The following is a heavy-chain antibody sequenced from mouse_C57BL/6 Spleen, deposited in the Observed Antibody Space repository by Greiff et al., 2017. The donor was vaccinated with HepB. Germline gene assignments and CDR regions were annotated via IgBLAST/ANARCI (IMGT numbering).Heavy chain of an antibody. J-gene: IGHJ4*01. V-gene: IGHV5-17*01. D-gene: IGHD2-4*01. CDR2: ISSGSSTI. Sequence: EVKLVESGGGLVKPGGSLKLSCAASGFTFSDYGMHWVRQAPEKGLEWVAYISSGSSTIYYADTVKGRFTISRDNAKNTLFLQMTSLRSEDTAMYYCARRTYYDYDGGAMDYWGQGTSVTVSS. CDR3: ARRTYYDYDGGAMDY. CDR1: GFTFSDYG.